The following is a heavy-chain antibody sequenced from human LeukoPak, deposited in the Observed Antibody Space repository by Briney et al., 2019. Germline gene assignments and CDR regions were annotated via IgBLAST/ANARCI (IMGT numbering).Heavy chain of an antibody. D-gene: IGHD3-9*01. CDR2: ISGSGSST. J-gene: IGHJ4*02. V-gene: IGHV3-23*01. CDR3: TKDQNFVCVPHDF. Sequence: GGSLRLSCAASGFTFNTYDMSWVRQAPGKGLEWVSGISGSGSSTYYADSVKGRFSISTDTSKNTLFLQMNSLKTEHTAVYFCTKDQNFVCVPHDFWGQGTLVAVPS. CDR1: GFTFNTYD.